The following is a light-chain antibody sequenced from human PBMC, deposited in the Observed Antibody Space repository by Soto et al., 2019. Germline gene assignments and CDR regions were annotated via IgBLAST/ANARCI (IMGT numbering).Light chain of an antibody. CDR2: EVI. CDR1: SSDVGSYNL. J-gene: IGLJ3*02. V-gene: IGLV2-23*02. Sequence: QSALTQPASVSGSPRQSITISCTGTSSDVGSYNLVSWYQQHPGKAPKVIIYEVIKRPSGVSNRFSGSKSGNTASLTISGLQAEDEAEYYCCSYAGSTSLVFGGGTKVTVL. CDR3: CSYAGSTSLV.